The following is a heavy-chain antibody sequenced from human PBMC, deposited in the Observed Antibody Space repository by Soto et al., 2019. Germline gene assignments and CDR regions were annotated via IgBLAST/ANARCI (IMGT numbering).Heavy chain of an antibody. CDR2: IYSGGST. J-gene: IGHJ4*02. D-gene: IGHD1-26*01. CDR1: GFTVSSNY. V-gene: IGHV3-53*01. Sequence: PVGSLRLSCAASGFTVSSNYMSWVRQAPGKGLEWVSVIYSGGSTYYADSVKGRFTTSRDNSKNTLYLQMNSLRAEDTAVYYCARDRSGSYTDYWGQGTLVTVSS. CDR3: ARDRSGSYTDY.